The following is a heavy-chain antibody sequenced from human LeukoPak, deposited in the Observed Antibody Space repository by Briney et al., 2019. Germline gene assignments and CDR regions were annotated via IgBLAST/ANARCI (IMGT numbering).Heavy chain of an antibody. Sequence: GESLKTSCNGSGYSFTNYLIGWVRQMPGKGLELMGIINPGGYDTIFSPFFEGHVTISAKHTNNTSFLLSSNLKASAHADYYCATMTGYAMYWGQGTLVTVSS. CDR1: GYSFTNYL. V-gene: IGHV5-51*01. CDR2: INPGGYDT. CDR3: ATMTGYAMY. J-gene: IGHJ4*02. D-gene: IGHD3-9*01.